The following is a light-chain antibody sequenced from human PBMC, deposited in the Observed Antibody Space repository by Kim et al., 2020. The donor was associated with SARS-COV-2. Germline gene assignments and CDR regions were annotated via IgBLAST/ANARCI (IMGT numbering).Light chain of an antibody. V-gene: IGLV1-40*01. Sequence: VTISCTGSSSNIGAGYDVHWYQQLPGTAPKLLIYGNSNRPSGVPDRFSGSKSGTSASLAITGLQAEDDADYYCQSYDSSLSGYVVFGGGTQLTVL. J-gene: IGLJ2*01. CDR3: QSYDSSLSGYVV. CDR2: GNS. CDR1: SSNIGAGYD.